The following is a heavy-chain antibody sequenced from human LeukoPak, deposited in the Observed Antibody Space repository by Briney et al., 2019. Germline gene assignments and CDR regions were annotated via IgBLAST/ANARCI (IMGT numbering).Heavy chain of an antibody. J-gene: IGHJ4*02. CDR3: ARAGESSSLDY. V-gene: IGHV1-3*01. CDR1: GYTFTSYA. CDR2: INAGNGNT. Sequence: RALVKVSCTASGYTFTSYAMHWVRQAPGQRLEWMGWINAGNGNTKYSQKFQGRVTITRDTSASTAYMELSSLRSEDTAVYYCARAGESSSLDYWGQGTLVTVSS. D-gene: IGHD6-6*01.